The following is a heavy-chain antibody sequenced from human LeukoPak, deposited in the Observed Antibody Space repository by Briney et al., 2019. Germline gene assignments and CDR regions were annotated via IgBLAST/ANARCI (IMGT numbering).Heavy chain of an antibody. J-gene: IGHJ3*02. CDR3: VRRGYCSGGDCFSNVFDI. V-gene: IGHV5-51*01. Sequence: GESLKISCKGSGYSFPNYWIGWVRQMPGKGLEWMGIIYPDDSDTRYSPSFQGQVTISADKSISTAYLQWSSLKASDTAMYYCVRRGYCSGGDCFSNVFDIWGQGTMVTVSS. D-gene: IGHD2-15*01. CDR2: IYPDDSDT. CDR1: GYSFPNYW.